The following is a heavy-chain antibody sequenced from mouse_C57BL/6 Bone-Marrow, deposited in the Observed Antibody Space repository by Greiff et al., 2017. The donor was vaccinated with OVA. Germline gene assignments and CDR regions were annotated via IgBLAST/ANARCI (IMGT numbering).Heavy chain of an antibody. CDR3: ARRGDYYGSSSYWYFDV. V-gene: IGHV5-6*01. D-gene: IGHD1-1*01. CDR1: GFTFSSYG. CDR2: ISSGGSYT. J-gene: IGHJ1*03. Sequence: DVQLQESGGDLVKPGGSLKLSCAASGFTFSSYGMSWVRQTPDKRLEWVATISSGGSYTYYPDSVKGRFTISRDNAKNTLYLQMSSLKSEDTAMYYCARRGDYYGSSSYWYFDVWGTGTTVTVSS.